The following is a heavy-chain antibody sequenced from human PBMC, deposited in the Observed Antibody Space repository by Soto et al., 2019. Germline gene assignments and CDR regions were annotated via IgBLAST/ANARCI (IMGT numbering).Heavy chain of an antibody. CDR2: ISSNGGRT. V-gene: IGHV3-23*01. D-gene: IGHD1-7*01. CDR3: AKYSELPYAAYLNQ. J-gene: IGHJ1*01. CDR1: GCTFSVYA. Sequence: GGSLRLSCAASGCTFSVYAMSWVRQSPGKGLEWVSAISSNGGRTFYADSLRGRFTISRDNSKSALYLQMNNLRAEDTAIYYCAKYSELPYAAYLNQWGQGTLVTVSS.